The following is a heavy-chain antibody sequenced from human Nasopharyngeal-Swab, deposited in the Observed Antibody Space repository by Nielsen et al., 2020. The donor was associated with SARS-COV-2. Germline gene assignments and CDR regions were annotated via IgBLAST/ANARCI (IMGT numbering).Heavy chain of an antibody. CDR2: ISAYNGDT. CDR3: ARDFGNGTPYFLDY. Sequence: ASVKVSCKVSGGTFSKYAISWVRQAPGQGLEWMGWISAYNGDTAYTHKLQGRVTMTTDKSTGTAYLELRSLRSDDGAIYYCARDFGNGTPYFLDYWGQGTLVTVSS. J-gene: IGHJ4*02. D-gene: IGHD2-15*01. CDR1: GGTFSKYA. V-gene: IGHV1-18*01.